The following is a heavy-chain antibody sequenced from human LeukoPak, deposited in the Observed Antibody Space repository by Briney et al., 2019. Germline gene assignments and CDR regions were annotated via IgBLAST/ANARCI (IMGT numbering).Heavy chain of an antibody. Sequence: GGSLRLSCAASGFTFSSYSMNWVRQAPGKGLEWVSSINILSNYIYYADSVKGRFTISRDNAKNSLYLQMNSLRAEDTAVYYCARDVTGSLDYWGQGTLVTVSS. V-gene: IGHV3-21*01. D-gene: IGHD2-8*02. J-gene: IGHJ4*02. CDR1: GFTFSSYS. CDR2: INILSNYI. CDR3: ARDVTGSLDY.